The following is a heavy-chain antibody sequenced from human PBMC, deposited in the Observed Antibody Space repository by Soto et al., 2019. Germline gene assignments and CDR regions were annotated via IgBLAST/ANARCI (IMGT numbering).Heavy chain of an antibody. V-gene: IGHV4-31*03. CDR3: ARENIVVVPTAKGWFDP. J-gene: IGHJ5*02. D-gene: IGHD2-2*01. Sequence: QVQLQESGPGLVKPSQTLSLTCTVSGASIRSGNYYWTWIRQLPGKGLEWIGYVHYSGTTYSNPSLKSRVSISVDTSKNQFYLTVNAVTAADTAVYYCARENIVVVPTAKGWFDPWGQGTLVTVSS. CDR2: VHYSGTT. CDR1: GASIRSGNYY.